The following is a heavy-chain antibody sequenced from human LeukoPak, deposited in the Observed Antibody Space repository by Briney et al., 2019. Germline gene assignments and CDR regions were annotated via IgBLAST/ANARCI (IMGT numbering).Heavy chain of an antibody. J-gene: IGHJ4*02. V-gene: IGHV3-30*18. D-gene: IGHD3-10*01. CDR2: ISYDGSDK. CDR3: AKHSGLYYFDY. CDR1: GFTVSTNS. Sequence: GGSLRLSCTVSGFTVSTNSMSWVRQAPGKGLEWVAVISYDGSDKYYADSVKGRFSISRDTSKNTVYLQMNSLRTEDTAVYYCAKHSGLYYFDYWGQGILVTVS.